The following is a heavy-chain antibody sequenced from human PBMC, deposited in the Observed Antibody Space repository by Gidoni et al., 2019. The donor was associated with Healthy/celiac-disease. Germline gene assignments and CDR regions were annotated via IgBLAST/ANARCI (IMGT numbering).Heavy chain of an antibody. V-gene: IGHV3-23*01. CDR1: GFTFSSYA. D-gene: IGHD6-13*01. Sequence: EVQLLESGGGLVQHGGSLRLSCAASGFTFSSYAMSWVRQAPGKGLGWVSAISGSGGSTYYADSVKGRFTISRDNSKNTLYLQMNSLRAEDTAVYYCAKFGSSRPTTSTIDYWGQGTLVTVSS. J-gene: IGHJ4*02. CDR3: AKFGSSRPTTSTIDY. CDR2: ISGSGGST.